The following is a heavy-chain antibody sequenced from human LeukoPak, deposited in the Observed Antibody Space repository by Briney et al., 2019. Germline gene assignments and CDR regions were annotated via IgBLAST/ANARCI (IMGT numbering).Heavy chain of an antibody. CDR1: GFTFSSYE. CDR2: ISSSSSYI. J-gene: IGHJ4*02. D-gene: IGHD6-13*01. Sequence: GGSLRLSCAASGFTFSSYEMNWVRQAPGKGLEWVSSISSSSSYIYYADSVKGRFTISRDNAKNPLYLQMDSLRAEDTAVYYCARVRWLSAAGTEGNFDYWGQGTLGTVSS. V-gene: IGHV3-21*01. CDR3: ARVRWLSAAGTEGNFDY.